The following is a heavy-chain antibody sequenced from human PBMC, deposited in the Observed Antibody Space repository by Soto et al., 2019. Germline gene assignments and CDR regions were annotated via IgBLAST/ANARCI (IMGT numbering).Heavy chain of an antibody. CDR2: IHTSGTT. CDR1: GGSISSYY. CDR3: ARSTGDFWSGYYYY. D-gene: IGHD3-3*01. V-gene: IGHV4-4*07. J-gene: IGHJ4*02. Sequence: PSETLSLTCTVSGGSISSYYWNWIRQPAGKGLEWIGRIHTSGTTNYNPSLKSRVTLSVDTSKKQFSLKLSSVTAADTAVYYCARSTGDFWSGYYYYWGQGTLVTVSS.